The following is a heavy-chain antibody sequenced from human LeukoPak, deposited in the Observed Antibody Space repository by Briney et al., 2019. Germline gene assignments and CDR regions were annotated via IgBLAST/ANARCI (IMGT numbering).Heavy chain of an antibody. J-gene: IGHJ4*02. CDR3: AIACGYDRSHFEY. V-gene: IGHV4-39*07. CDR2: IYYSGST. Sequence: SETLSLTCTVSGGSISSSSYYWGWIRQPPGKGLEWIGSIYYSGSTYYNPSLKSRVTISVDTSKNQFSLKLSSVTAADTAVYYCAIACGYDRSHFEYWGQGTLVTVSS. CDR1: GGSISSSSYY. D-gene: IGHD5-12*01.